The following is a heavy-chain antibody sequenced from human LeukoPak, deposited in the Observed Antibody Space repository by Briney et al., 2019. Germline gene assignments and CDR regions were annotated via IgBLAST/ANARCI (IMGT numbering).Heavy chain of an antibody. CDR2: IHPADSDT. V-gene: IGHV5-51*01. J-gene: IGHJ4*02. CDR3: ARRRRYFDPFDY. D-gene: IGHD3-9*01. CDR1: GYSFTTYW. Sequence: GESLKTSCKGSGYSFTTYWIGWVRQMPGKGLEWMGIIHPADSDTRYSPSFQGQVTISVDKSISTAYLQWSSLKASDTAMFYCARRRRYFDPFDYWGQGTPVTVSS.